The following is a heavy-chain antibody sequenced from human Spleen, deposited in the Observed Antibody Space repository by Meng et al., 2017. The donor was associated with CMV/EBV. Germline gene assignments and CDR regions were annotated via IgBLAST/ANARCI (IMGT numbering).Heavy chain of an antibody. J-gene: IGHJ5*01. CDR1: GYTFTGYY. Sequence: ASVKVSCKASGYTFTGYYMHWVRQAPGQGLEWMGWINPNSGGTNYAQKFQGRVTMTRDTSITTAYMELNRLSSDGTAVYYCAREYGVRQNWFDSWGQGTLVTVSS. CDR2: INPNSGGT. V-gene: IGHV1-2*02. D-gene: IGHD3-10*01. CDR3: AREYGVRQNWFDS.